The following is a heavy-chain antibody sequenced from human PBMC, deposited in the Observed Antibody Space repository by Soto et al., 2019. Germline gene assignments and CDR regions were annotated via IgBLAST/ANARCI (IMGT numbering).Heavy chain of an antibody. V-gene: IGHV3-11*06. D-gene: IGHD3-3*01. CDR3: ARDTYDFWSGSKYYFDY. CDR2: ISSSSSYT. CDR1: GFTFSDYY. Sequence: PGGSLRLSCAASGFTFSDYYMSWIRQAPGKGLEWVSYISSSSSYTNYADSVKGRFTISRDNAKNSLYLQMNSLRADDTAVYYCARDTYDFWSGSKYYFDYWGQGTLVTVSS. J-gene: IGHJ4*02.